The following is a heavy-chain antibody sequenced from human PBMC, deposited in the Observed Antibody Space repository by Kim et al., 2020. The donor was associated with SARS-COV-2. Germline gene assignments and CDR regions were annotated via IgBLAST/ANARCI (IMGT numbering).Heavy chain of an antibody. CDR3: ARAMVRGVIIIQYFDY. Sequence: SVKVSCKASGGTFSSYAISWVRQAPGQGLEWMGGIIPIFGTANYAQKFQGRVTITADESTSTAYMELSSLRSEDTAVYYCARAMVRGVIIIQYFDYWGQGTLVTVSS. CDR2: IIPIFGTA. CDR1: GGTFSSYA. J-gene: IGHJ4*02. D-gene: IGHD3-10*01. V-gene: IGHV1-69*13.